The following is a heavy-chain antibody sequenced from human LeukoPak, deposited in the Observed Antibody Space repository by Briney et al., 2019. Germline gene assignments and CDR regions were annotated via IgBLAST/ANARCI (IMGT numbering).Heavy chain of an antibody. D-gene: IGHD5-18*01. V-gene: IGHV3-23*01. CDR2: ISGSGGST. J-gene: IGHJ5*02. Sequence: TGGSLRLSCAASGFTFSSYSMNWVRQAPGKGLEWVSAISGSGGSTYYADSVKGRFTISRDNSKNTLYLQMNSLRAEDTAVYYCAKSPQAAMVPYNWFDPWGQGTLVTVSS. CDR3: AKSPQAAMVPYNWFDP. CDR1: GFTFSSYS.